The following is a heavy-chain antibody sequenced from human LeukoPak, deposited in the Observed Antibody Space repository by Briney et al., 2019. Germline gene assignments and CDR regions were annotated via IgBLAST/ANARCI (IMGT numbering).Heavy chain of an antibody. Sequence: GASVKASCKASGGTFSSYAISWVRQAPGKGLEWMGGFDPEDGETIYAQKFQGRVTMTEDTSTDTAYMELSSLRSEDTAVYYCATDPPDYYDSSGYYVGSYWGQGTLVTVSS. CDR2: FDPEDGET. V-gene: IGHV1-24*01. D-gene: IGHD3-22*01. CDR1: GGTFSSYA. CDR3: ATDPPDYYDSSGYYVGSY. J-gene: IGHJ4*02.